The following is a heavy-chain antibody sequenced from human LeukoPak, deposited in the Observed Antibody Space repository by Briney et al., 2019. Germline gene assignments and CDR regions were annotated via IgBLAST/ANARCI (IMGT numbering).Heavy chain of an antibody. J-gene: IGHJ4*02. CDR2: IYYSGTT. CDR1: GGSISSYY. V-gene: IGHV4-59*08. Sequence: KPSETLSLTSTVSGGSISSYYWSWIRQPPAKALEWFGYIYYSGTTNYNPSLKSRVTMSLDTSKNQLSLKLRSVTAADTDVYYCARLHETGLIFDYWGRGTLVTVSS. CDR3: ARLHETGLIFDY. D-gene: IGHD3-9*01.